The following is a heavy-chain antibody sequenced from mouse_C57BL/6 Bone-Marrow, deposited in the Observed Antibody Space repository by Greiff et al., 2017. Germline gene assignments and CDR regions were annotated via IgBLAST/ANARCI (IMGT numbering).Heavy chain of an antibody. D-gene: IGHD3-3*01. CDR3: ARGGQEGY. J-gene: IGHJ2*01. Sequence: VQLKESGPGLVKPSQSLSLTCSVTGYSITSGYYWNWIRQFPGNKLEWMGYISYDGSNNYNPSLKNRISITRDTSKNQFFLKLNSVTTEDTATYYCARGGQEGYWGQGTTLTVSS. CDR2: ISYDGSN. CDR1: GYSITSGYY. V-gene: IGHV3-6*01.